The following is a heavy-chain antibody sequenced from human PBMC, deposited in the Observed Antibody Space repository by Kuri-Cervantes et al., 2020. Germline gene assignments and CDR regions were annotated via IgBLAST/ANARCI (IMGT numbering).Heavy chain of an antibody. D-gene: IGHD3-10*01. J-gene: IGHJ4*02. Sequence: GGSLRLSCAASGFTFSSYSMNWVRQAPGKGLEWVAFIRYDESNKYYADSVKGRFTISRDNSKNTLYLQMNSLRDEDTAVYYCAKDLKGAGGSGSYYASAIDYWGQGSLVTVSS. V-gene: IGHV3-30*02. CDR2: IRYDESNK. CDR3: AKDLKGAGGSGSYYASAIDY. CDR1: GFTFSSYS.